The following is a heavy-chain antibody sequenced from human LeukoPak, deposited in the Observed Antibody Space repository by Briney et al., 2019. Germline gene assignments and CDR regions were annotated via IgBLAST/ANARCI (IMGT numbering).Heavy chain of an antibody. V-gene: IGHV1-69*05. J-gene: IGHJ4*02. Sequence: ASVKVSCKASGGTFSSYAISWVRQAPGQGLEWMGGIIPIFGTANYAQKFQGRVTMTRDTSTSTVYMELSSLRSEDTAVYYCARDPDYGDYLPLDYWGQGTLVTVSS. D-gene: IGHD4-17*01. CDR1: GGTFSSYA. CDR2: IIPIFGTA. CDR3: ARDPDYGDYLPLDY.